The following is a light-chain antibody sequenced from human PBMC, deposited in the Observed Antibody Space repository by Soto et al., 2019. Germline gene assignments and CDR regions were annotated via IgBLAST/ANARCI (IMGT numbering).Light chain of an antibody. CDR1: QNVNNR. CDR3: QQSAEGTPIT. J-gene: IGKJ5*01. Sequence: EILLTQSPGSLSVFPGERASLSCRASQNVNNRLAWYQQKAGQAPRLLISGASSRATGIPDRFSGSGSGTDFTLTISRLESDDLALYYCQQSAEGTPITVGQGPRLEIK. CDR2: GAS. V-gene: IGKV3-20*01.